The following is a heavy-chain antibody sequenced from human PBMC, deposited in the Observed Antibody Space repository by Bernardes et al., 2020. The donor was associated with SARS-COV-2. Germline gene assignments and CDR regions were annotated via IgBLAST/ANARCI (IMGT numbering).Heavy chain of an antibody. D-gene: IGHD5-12*01. CDR3: ARVWAVSGYDMNAFDI. CDR1: GLTVSDTY. CDR2: IFGGGWT. J-gene: IGHJ3*02. Sequence: GGSLRLSCAASGLTVSDTYMSWVRQAPGKGLEWVSVIFGGGWTYYADSVKGRFTISRDNSKNALSLQMNSLRAEDTAVYYCARVWAVSGYDMNAFDIWGQGTMVTVSS. V-gene: IGHV3-66*01.